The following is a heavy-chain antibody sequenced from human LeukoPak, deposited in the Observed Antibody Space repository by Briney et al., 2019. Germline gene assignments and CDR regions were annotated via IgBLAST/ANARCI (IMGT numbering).Heavy chain of an antibody. CDR2: INPNSGGT. V-gene: IGHV1-2*02. CDR1: GYTFTGYY. J-gene: IGHJ5*02. D-gene: IGHD3-10*01. Sequence: ASVKVSCKASGYTFTGYYMHWVRQAPGHGLGWMGWINPNSGGTNYAQKFQGRVTMTRDTSISTAYMELSRLRSDDTAVYYCARDISGSATAPWGQGTLVTVSS. CDR3: ARDISGSATAP.